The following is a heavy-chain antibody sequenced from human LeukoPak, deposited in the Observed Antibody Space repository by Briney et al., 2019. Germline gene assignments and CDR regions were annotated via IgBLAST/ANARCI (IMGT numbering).Heavy chain of an antibody. D-gene: IGHD6-19*01. Sequence: GGSLRLSCAASGFTFSSYAMHWVRQAPGKGLEWVAVISYDGSNKYYADSVKGRFTISRDNSKNTLYLQMNSLRAEDTAVYYCAREGSGHSGWSFCYYYYGMDVWGQGTTVTVSS. CDR2: ISYDGSNK. J-gene: IGHJ6*02. V-gene: IGHV3-30-3*01. CDR1: GFTFSSYA. CDR3: AREGSGHSGWSFCYYYYGMDV.